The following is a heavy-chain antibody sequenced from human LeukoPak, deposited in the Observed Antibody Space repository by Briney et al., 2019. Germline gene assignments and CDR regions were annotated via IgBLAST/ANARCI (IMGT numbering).Heavy chain of an antibody. CDR1: GFTFSSYA. CDR2: ISAGGGST. J-gene: IGHJ5*02. Sequence: PGGSLRLSCAASGFTFSSYAMSWVRQAPGKGLEWVTAISAGGGSTYYADSVKGRFTISRDNSKNTLYLQMNSLRAEDTAVYYCARGNSFDPWGQGTLVTVSS. V-gene: IGHV3-23*01. CDR3: ARGNSFDP.